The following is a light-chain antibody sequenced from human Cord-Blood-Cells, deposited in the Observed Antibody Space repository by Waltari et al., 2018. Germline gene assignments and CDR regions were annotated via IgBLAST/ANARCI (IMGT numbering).Light chain of an antibody. J-gene: IGKJ1*01. V-gene: IGKV3-20*01. CDR1: QSVSSSY. Sequence: EIVLTQSPGTLSFSPGDRATLSCRASQSVSSSYLAWYQQKPGQAPRLLIYGSSSMATGIPDRLSGSGSGTDVTLAISRLEPEDFAVYYCQHYGSSPRTFGQGTKVEIK. CDR3: QHYGSSPRT. CDR2: GSS.